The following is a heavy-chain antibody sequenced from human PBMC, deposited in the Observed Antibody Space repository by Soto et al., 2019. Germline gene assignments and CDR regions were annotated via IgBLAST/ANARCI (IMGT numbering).Heavy chain of an antibody. J-gene: IGHJ4*02. CDR1: GFTFSTYG. CDR3: AKDRDSSALEY. D-gene: IGHD3-22*01. Sequence: GGSLRLSCAASGFTFSTYGMHWVRQAPGKGLEWVALIWYDGTNKYYAASVRGRLTISRDNSKNALYLQMNSLRAEDTAVYYCAKDRDSSALEYWGQGTLVTVSS. V-gene: IGHV3-33*06. CDR2: IWYDGTNK.